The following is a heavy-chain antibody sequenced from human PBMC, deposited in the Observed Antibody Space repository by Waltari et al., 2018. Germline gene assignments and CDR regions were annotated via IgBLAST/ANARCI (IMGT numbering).Heavy chain of an antibody. D-gene: IGHD3-22*01. J-gene: IGHJ4*02. CDR1: GYTFTGYA. Sequence: LVQSGAEVKKPGASVKVSCKASGYTFTGYAILWVRQAPGHGREGMGRINPKNGDTHYAQNFQGRVALTTDTSTNTAFMELQRLRSDDTAVYYCLRDSSGSHFDYWGQGTLVTVSS. CDR2: INPKNGDT. V-gene: IGHV1-2*06. CDR3: LRDSSGSHFDY.